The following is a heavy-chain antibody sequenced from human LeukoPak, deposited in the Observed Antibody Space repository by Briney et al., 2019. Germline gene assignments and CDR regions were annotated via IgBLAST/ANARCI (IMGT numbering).Heavy chain of an antibody. CDR2: IYNSGIT. CDR3: ARGFYDYVWGSYRFNYFDY. CDR1: GYSISSGYY. Sequence: SETLSLTCAVSGYSISSGYYWGWIRQPPGKGLEWIGSIYNSGITYYNPSLKSRVTISVDTSKNLFSLKLSSVTAADTAVYYCARGFYDYVWGSYRFNYFDYWGQGTLVTVSS. D-gene: IGHD3-16*02. J-gene: IGHJ4*02. V-gene: IGHV4-38-2*01.